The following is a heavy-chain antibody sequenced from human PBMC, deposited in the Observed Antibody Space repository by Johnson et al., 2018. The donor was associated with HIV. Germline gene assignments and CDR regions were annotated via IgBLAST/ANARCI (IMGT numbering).Heavy chain of an antibody. D-gene: IGHD3-22*01. V-gene: IGHV3-20*04. Sequence: VTLVESGGGLVQPGGSLRLSCAASGFTFDDYGMSWVRQGPGKGLEWVSGINWNGGSTGYADSVKGRFTISRDNTKNSLYLQMNSLRAEDTALYYCARGFVRITMILVADAFDIWGQGTMVTVSS. J-gene: IGHJ3*02. CDR1: GFTFDDYG. CDR2: INWNGGST. CDR3: ARGFVRITMILVADAFDI.